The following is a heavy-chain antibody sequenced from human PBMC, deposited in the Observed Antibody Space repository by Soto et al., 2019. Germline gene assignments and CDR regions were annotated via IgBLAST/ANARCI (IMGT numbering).Heavy chain of an antibody. D-gene: IGHD3-22*01. CDR3: ARSRAYYYDSSGLLFDY. Sequence: SETLSLTCTVSGGSISSGDYYWSWIRQPPGKGLEWIGYIYYSGSTYYNPSLKSRVTISVDTSKNQFSLKLISVTAADTAVYYCARSRAYYYDSSGLLFDYWGQGTLVTVSS. J-gene: IGHJ4*02. CDR2: IYYSGST. CDR1: GGSISSGDYY. V-gene: IGHV4-30-4*01.